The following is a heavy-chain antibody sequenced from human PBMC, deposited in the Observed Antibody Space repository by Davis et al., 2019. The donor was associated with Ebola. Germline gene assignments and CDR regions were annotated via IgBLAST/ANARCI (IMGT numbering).Heavy chain of an antibody. CDR1: GFTFSSYG. V-gene: IGHV3-30*02. CDR2: IRYDGSNK. CDR3: AKDSPCSGGSCYVPSLLHYYYYGTDV. D-gene: IGHD2-15*01. J-gene: IGHJ6*02. Sequence: GESLKISCAASGFTFSSYGMHWVRQAPGKGLEWVAFIRYDGSNKYYADSVKGRFTISRDNSKNTLYLQMNSLRAEDTAVYYCAKDSPCSGGSCYVPSLLHYYYYGTDVWGQGTTVTVSS.